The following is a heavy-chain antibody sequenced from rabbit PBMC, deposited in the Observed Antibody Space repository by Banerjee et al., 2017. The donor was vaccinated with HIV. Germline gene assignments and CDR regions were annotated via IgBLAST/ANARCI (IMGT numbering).Heavy chain of an antibody. CDR3: ARDSYDTYDYVGAFIL. CDR1: GFDFSSNA. V-gene: IGHV1S45*01. J-gene: IGHJ4*01. Sequence: QEQLVESGGGLVQPGASLTLTCTASGFDFSSNAMCWVRQAPGKGLEWIACISGGSSGSAYYASWAKGRFTISKTSLTTVTLQMTSLTAADTATYFCARDSYDTYDYVGAFILWGPGTLVTVS. D-gene: IGHD6-1*01. CDR2: ISGGSSGSA.